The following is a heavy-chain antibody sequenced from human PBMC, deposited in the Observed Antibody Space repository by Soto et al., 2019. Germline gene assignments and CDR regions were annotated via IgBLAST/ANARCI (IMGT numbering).Heavy chain of an antibody. J-gene: IGHJ4*02. Sequence: QQQQVESGGGVVQPGRSLRLSCAASGFTFSAYGMHWVRQAPGRGLEWVAIISHDGSYKAYADSVKGRFTIARDNSKGALYLLLNSLRPDDSALYYCAKDPEGGNDYFDHWGQGTQVTVSS. D-gene: IGHD2-15*01. CDR3: AKDPEGGNDYFDH. V-gene: IGHV3-30*18. CDR2: ISHDGSYK. CDR1: GFTFSAYG.